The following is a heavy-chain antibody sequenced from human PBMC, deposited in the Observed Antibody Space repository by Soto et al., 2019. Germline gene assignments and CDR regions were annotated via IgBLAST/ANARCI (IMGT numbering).Heavy chain of an antibody. Sequence: EVQLLESGGGLVQPGGSLRLSCAASGFTFSSYAMSRVRQAPGKGLEWVSVISGSGGSTYYADSVKGRFTISRDNSKNTLYLQMNSLRAEDTAVYYCARRSSGWYFDYWGQGTLVTVSS. J-gene: IGHJ4*02. CDR2: ISGSGGST. V-gene: IGHV3-23*01. CDR1: GFTFSSYA. D-gene: IGHD6-19*01. CDR3: ARRSSGWYFDY.